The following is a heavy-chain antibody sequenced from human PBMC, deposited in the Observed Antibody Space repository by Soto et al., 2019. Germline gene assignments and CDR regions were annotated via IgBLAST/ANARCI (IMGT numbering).Heavy chain of an antibody. J-gene: IGHJ3*02. CDR3: ASRAAGANDYGDYVAAFDI. CDR2: IIPILGIA. CDR1: GGTFSSYT. V-gene: IGHV1-69*02. D-gene: IGHD4-17*01. Sequence: QVQLVQSGAEAKKPGSSMKVSCKASGGTFSSYTISWVRQAPGQGLEWMGRIIPILGIANYAQKFQGRVTITADNSTSTAYMEESSARSEDTAVYYCASRAAGANDYGDYVAAFDIWGQGTMVTVSS.